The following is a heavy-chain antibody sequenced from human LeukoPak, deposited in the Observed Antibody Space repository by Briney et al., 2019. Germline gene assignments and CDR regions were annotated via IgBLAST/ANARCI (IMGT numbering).Heavy chain of an antibody. J-gene: IGHJ6*02. V-gene: IGHV4-4*02. CDR1: GGSISSSNW. CDR3: ARNPYYDILTVVVYYCGMDV. CDR2: IYHSGST. Sequence: SETLSLTCAVSGGSISSSNWWSWVRQPPGKGLEWIGEIYHSGSTNYNPSLKSRVTISVDKSKNQFSLKLSSVTAADTAVYYCARNPYYDILTVVVYYCGMDVWGQGTTVTVSS. D-gene: IGHD3-9*01.